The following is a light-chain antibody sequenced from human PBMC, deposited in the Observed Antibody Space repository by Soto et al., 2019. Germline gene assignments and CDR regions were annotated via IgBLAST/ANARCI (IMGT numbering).Light chain of an antibody. Sequence: EIVLTQSPFTLSLSTGERATLSCRASQSVSSSYLAWYQQKPGQAPRLLIYGTSSRATAIPDRFSGSGSGTDFTLTISRLEPEDFAVYYCQQYGSSSWTFGQGTKVDIK. CDR1: QSVSSSY. J-gene: IGKJ1*01. CDR3: QQYGSSSWT. CDR2: GTS. V-gene: IGKV3-20*01.